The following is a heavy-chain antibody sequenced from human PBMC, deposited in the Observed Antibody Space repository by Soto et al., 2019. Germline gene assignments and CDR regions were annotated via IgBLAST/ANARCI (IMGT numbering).Heavy chain of an antibody. CDR3: ARASTDCSSTSCIGFWFDP. CDR1: GYTLTGYY. CDR2: INPNSGGT. D-gene: IGHD2-2*01. J-gene: IGHJ5*02. Sequence: ASVKVSCKASGYTLTGYYMHWVRQAPGQGLEWMGWINPNSGGTSYAQKFQGWVTMTRDTSVSTAYMGLSRLRSDDTAVYYCARASTDCSSTSCIGFWFDPWGQGTLVTVSS. V-gene: IGHV1-2*04.